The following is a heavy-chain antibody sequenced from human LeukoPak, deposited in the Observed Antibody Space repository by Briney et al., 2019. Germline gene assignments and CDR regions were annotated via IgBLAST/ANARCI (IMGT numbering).Heavy chain of an antibody. V-gene: IGHV4-34*01. J-gene: IGHJ4*02. CDR1: GGSFSGYY. CDR3: ARGMTTSNFDY. CDR2: INHSGST. D-gene: IGHD1-14*01. Sequence: SETLSLTCAVYGGSFSGYYWSWIRQPPGKGLEWIGEINHSGSTNYNPSLKSRVTISVDTSKNQFSLKLSSVTAADTAVYYCARGMTTSNFDYWGQGTLVTVSS.